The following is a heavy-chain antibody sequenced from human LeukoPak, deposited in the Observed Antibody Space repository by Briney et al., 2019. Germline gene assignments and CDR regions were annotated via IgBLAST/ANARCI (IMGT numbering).Heavy chain of an antibody. J-gene: IGHJ4*02. CDR2: INPYSGDT. CDR1: GYTFTGYY. Sequence: ASVKVSCKASGYTFTGYYVHWVRQAPGQGLEWMGWINPYSGDTNYAQKFQGRVTMTRDTSISTAYMELSRLRSDDTAVYYCARGYYDSSGYPGSFDYWGQGTLVTVSS. D-gene: IGHD3-22*01. CDR3: ARGYYDSSGYPGSFDY. V-gene: IGHV1-2*02.